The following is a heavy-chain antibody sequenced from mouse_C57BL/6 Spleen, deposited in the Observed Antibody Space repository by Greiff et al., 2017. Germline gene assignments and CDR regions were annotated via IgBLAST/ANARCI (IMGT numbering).Heavy chain of an antibody. CDR2: IHPNSGST. CDR3: ARVSDYSNYVYDFDY. V-gene: IGHV1-64*01. Sequence: QVQLQQPGAELVKPGASVKLSCKASGYTFTSYWMHWVKQRPGQGLEWIGMIHPNSGSTNYNEKFKSKATLTVDKSSSTAYMQLSSLTSEDSAVYYCARVSDYSNYVYDFDYWGQGTTLTVSS. CDR1: GYTFTSYW. D-gene: IGHD2-5*01. J-gene: IGHJ2*01.